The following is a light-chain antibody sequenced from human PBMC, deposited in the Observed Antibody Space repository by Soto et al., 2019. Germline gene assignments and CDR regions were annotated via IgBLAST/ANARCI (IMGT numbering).Light chain of an antibody. Sequence: ELVLTQSQDTLSLSAGQRATLSCRASQSVRSEYFAWYQKTTVQDPRVIILGVYTRDTGVPDRVSGSGSGKDFTLTISRLEPEDFALYYCQQYGNSPLTFGGGTKVDI. CDR3: QQYGNSPLT. V-gene: IGKV3-20*01. CDR2: GVY. J-gene: IGKJ4*01. CDR1: QSVRSEY.